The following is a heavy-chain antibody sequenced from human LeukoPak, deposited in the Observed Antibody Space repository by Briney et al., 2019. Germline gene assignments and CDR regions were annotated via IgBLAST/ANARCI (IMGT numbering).Heavy chain of an antibody. CDR1: GASITIGAESYH. CDR3: ARGGLISYYYMDV. J-gene: IGHJ6*03. CDR2: IYYSGST. V-gene: IGHV4-39*07. Sequence: SETLSLTCTVSGASITIGAESYHWGWIRQPPGKGLEWIGSIYYSGSTYYNPSLKSRVTISVDTSKNQFSLKLSSMTAADTAVYYCARGGLISYYYMDVWGKGTTVTVSS. D-gene: IGHD2-8*01.